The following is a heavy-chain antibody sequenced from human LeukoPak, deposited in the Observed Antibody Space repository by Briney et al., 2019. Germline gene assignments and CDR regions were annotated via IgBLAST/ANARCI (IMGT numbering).Heavy chain of an antibody. Sequence: SVKVSCKASGGTFSSYAISWVRQAPGQGLEWMGGIIPIFGTANYAQKFQGRVTITTDESTSTAYMELSSLRSEDTAVYYCARIGTYYYDSSGYRKWDYWGQGTLVTVSS. CDR3: ARIGTYYYDSSGYRKWDY. V-gene: IGHV1-69*05. D-gene: IGHD3-22*01. J-gene: IGHJ4*02. CDR2: IIPIFGTA. CDR1: GGTFSSYA.